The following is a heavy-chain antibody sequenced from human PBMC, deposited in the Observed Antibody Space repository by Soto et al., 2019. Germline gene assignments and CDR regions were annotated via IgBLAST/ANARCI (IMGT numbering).Heavy chain of an antibody. CDR1: GSAITRYY. CDR3: ARDTSGWSLNGLDV. CDR2: INPGGGSA. V-gene: IGHV1-46*01. J-gene: IGHJ6*02. D-gene: IGHD6-19*01. Sequence: QVDLVQSGAEVKKPGASVTISCKASGSAITRYYIHWVRQAPGRGLEWMGIINPGGGSASYAQKFQDRVTIDKDTSTCTVYRDLRSLRTEDTAVYYCARDTSGWSLNGLDVWGQGTTVNVSS.